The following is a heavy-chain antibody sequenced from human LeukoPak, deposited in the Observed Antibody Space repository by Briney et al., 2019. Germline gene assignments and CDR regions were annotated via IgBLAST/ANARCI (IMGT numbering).Heavy chain of an antibody. Sequence: GESLRLSCAASGFAFSSYFMSWVRQAPGKGLEWVSSISSSSNYIYYADSVKGRFTISRDNAKNSVYLQMNSLRAEDTAVYYCARGGSRVTTIHMFDYWGQGTLVTVSS. CDR1: GFAFSSYF. V-gene: IGHV3-21*01. J-gene: IGHJ4*02. D-gene: IGHD5-12*01. CDR3: ARGGSRVTTIHMFDY. CDR2: ISSSSNYI.